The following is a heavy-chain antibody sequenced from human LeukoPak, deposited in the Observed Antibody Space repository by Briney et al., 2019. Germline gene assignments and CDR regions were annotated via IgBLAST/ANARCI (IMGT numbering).Heavy chain of an antibody. CDR2: IYYSGST. V-gene: IGHV4-39*02. J-gene: IGHJ4*02. CDR1: GGSISSSSYY. D-gene: IGHD1-1*01. CDR3: ARDPGRWTFFDY. Sequence: PSETLSLTCTVSGGSISSSSYYWGWIRQPPGKGLEWIGSIYYSGSTYYNPSLKSRVTISVDTSKNQFSLKLSSVTAADTAVYYCARDPGRWTFFDYWGQGTLVTVSS.